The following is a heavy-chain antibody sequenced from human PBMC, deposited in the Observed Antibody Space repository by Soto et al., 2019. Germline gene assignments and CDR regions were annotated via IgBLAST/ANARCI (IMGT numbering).Heavy chain of an antibody. V-gene: IGHV1-3*01. Sequence: QVQLVQSGAEVKKPGASVKVSCKASGYTFTSYAMHWVRQAPGQRLEWMGWINAGNGNTKYSQKFQGRVTITRDTSASTAYMELSSLRSEDTAVYYCARGPAPSGHSGYGGNFDYWGQGTLVTVSS. D-gene: IGHD5-12*01. CDR2: INAGNGNT. CDR3: ARGPAPSGHSGYGGNFDY. J-gene: IGHJ4*02. CDR1: GYTFTSYA.